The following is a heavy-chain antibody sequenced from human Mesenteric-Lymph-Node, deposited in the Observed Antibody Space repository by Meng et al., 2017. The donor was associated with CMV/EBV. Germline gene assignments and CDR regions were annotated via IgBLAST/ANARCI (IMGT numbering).Heavy chain of an antibody. CDR2: ISSSSYI. CDR1: GFTFSSYS. Sequence: GESLKISCAASGFTFSSYSMNWVRQAPGKGLEWVSSISSSSYIYYADSVKGRFTISRDNAKNTLYLQMNSLRAEDTAVYYCARDMTTVTLDYWGQGTLVTVSS. V-gene: IGHV3-21*01. D-gene: IGHD4-11*01. J-gene: IGHJ4*02. CDR3: ARDMTTVTLDY.